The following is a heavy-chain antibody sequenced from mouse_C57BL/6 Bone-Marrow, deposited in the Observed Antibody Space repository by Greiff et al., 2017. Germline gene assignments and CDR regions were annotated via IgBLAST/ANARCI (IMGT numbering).Heavy chain of an antibody. J-gene: IGHJ3*01. D-gene: IGHD1-1*01. V-gene: IGHV3-3*01. Sequence: EVQLQQSGPSLVRPSQTLSLTCTVTGFSINSDCYWIWIRQFPGNKLEYIGYTFYSGIPSYNPSLESRTYITRDTSKNQFSLKLSSVTTEDTATYYCARDPNYYGSSPWFAYWGQGTLVTVSA. CDR2: TFYSGIP. CDR1: GFSINSDCY. CDR3: ARDPNYYGSSPWFAY.